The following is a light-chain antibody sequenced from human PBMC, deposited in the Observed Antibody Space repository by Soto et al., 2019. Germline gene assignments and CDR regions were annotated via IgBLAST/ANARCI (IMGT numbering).Light chain of an antibody. V-gene: IGKV3-20*01. CDR2: GAS. CDR1: QSVSSSY. CDR3: QHYGSSPWK. Sequence: EIVLTQSPGTLSLSPGERATLSCRASQSVSSSYLAWYQQKPGQAPRLLIYGASSRATGIPDRFSGSGSGTDFTLTISRLEPEDFEVYYCQHYGSSPWKFGQGTKVEIK. J-gene: IGKJ1*01.